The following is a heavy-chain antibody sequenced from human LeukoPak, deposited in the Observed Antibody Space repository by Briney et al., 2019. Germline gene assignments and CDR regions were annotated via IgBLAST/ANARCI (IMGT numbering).Heavy chain of an antibody. D-gene: IGHD4-17*01. V-gene: IGHV5-51*01. J-gene: IGHJ4*02. CDR1: GYSLTSYW. CDR2: IYPGDSDT. Sequence: GESLKIFCKGSGYSLTSYWIGWVRQMPGKGLEWMGVIYPGDSDTRYSPSFQGQVTISADKSISTAYLQWSSLKASDTAMYYCASTLGTVTTMYFDYWGQGTLVTVSS. CDR3: ASTLGTVTTMYFDY.